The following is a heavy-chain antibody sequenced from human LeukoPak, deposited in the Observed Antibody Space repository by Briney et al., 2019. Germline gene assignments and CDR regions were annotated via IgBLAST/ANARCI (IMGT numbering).Heavy chain of an antibody. Sequence: GGSLRLSCAASGFSFSDYAMDWVRQAPGKGLEWVSAISSNSAYIYYADSVKGRFTISRDNAKNSLYLQMNSLRAEDTAVYYCARDISDDYWGQGTLVTVSS. D-gene: IGHD1-26*01. CDR3: ARDISDDY. CDR1: GFSFSDYA. V-gene: IGHV3-21*01. J-gene: IGHJ4*02. CDR2: ISSNSAYI.